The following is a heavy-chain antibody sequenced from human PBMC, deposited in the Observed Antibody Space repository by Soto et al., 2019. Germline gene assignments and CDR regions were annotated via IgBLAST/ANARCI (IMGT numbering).Heavy chain of an antibody. D-gene: IGHD3-3*01. J-gene: IGHJ6*02. Sequence: GGSLRLSXGASGFTFSSYAMSWVSQAPGKGLEWVSLISESGDGTYYADSVKGRFTISRDNSQRTLNLQMNSLRAEDTAVYYCAKNGDFWSWGMDVWGQGTTVTVSS. CDR3: AKNGDFWSWGMDV. V-gene: IGHV3-23*01. CDR1: GFTFSSYA. CDR2: ISESGDGT.